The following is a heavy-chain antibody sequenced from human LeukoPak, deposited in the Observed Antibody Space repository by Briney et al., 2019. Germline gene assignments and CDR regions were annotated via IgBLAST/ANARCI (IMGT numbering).Heavy chain of an antibody. J-gene: IGHJ4*02. D-gene: IGHD6-6*01. V-gene: IGHV3-9*01. CDR2: ISWNSDSI. CDR1: GFTFDDYA. CDR3: AKSLAGYGRTPRYYFDY. Sequence: GRSLRLSCAASGFTFDDYAMHWVRQAPGKGLEWVSGISWNSDSIGYADSVKGRFTISRDNAKNSLYLQMNGLRAEDTALYYCAKSLAGYGRTPRYYFDYWGQGTLVTVSS.